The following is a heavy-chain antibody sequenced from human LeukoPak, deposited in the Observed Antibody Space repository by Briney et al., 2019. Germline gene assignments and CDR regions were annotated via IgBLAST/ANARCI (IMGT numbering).Heavy chain of an antibody. V-gene: IGHV4-59*01. CDR2: IYYSGST. Sequence: PSETLSLTCTVSGGSISSYYWSWIRQPPGKGLEWIGYIYYSGSTNYNPSLKSRVTISVDTSKNQFSLKLSSVTAADTAVYYCARVLGRRYGMDVWGQGTTVTVSS. CDR3: ARVLGRRYGMDV. D-gene: IGHD2-15*01. CDR1: GGSISSYY. J-gene: IGHJ6*02.